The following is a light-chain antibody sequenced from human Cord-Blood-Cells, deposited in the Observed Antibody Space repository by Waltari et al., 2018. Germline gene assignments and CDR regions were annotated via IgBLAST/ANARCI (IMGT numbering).Light chain of an antibody. CDR1: QSVSSN. CDR3: QQYNNWPYT. Sequence: EIVMTQSPATLSVSPGERATLSCRASQSVSSNLAWYQKKPGQAPRLLIYGASTRVTGIPARFSGSGSGTEFTLTISSLQSEDFAVYYCQQYNNWPYTFGQGTKLEIK. J-gene: IGKJ2*01. CDR2: GAS. V-gene: IGKV3-15*01.